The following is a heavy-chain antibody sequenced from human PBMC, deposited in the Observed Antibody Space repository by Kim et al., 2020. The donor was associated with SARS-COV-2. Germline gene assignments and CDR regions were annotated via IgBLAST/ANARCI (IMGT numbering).Heavy chain of an antibody. J-gene: IGHJ6*02. Sequence: TTYAHSVKGRFIVSSKNSKNSLYRQMNSLKTEDTAVYYCARDTAAAMDVWGQGTTVTVSS. CDR2: T. D-gene: IGHD6-25*01. CDR3: ARDTAAAMDV. V-gene: IGHV3-72*01.